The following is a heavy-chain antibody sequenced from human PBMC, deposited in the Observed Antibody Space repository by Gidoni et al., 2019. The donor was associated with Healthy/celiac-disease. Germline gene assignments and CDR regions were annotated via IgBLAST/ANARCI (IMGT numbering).Heavy chain of an antibody. Sequence: EVQLVESGGGLVKPGRSLRVSCTASGFTFGDYAMRWFRPAPGQGVGWVGFIRSKAYGGTTEYAASVKGRCTISRDDSKSIAYLQMNSLKTEDTAVYYCTRGPQDIVVVPAAIHPLDSEVGMDVWGQGTTVTVSS. CDR3: TRGPQDIVVVPAAIHPLDSEVGMDV. J-gene: IGHJ6*02. D-gene: IGHD2-2*02. V-gene: IGHV3-49*05. CDR2: IRSKAYGGTT. CDR1: GFTFGDYA.